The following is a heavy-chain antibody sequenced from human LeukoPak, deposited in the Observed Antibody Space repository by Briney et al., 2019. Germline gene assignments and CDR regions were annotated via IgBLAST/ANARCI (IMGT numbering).Heavy chain of an antibody. CDR3: ARGNILTGYCFDF. J-gene: IGHJ4*02. V-gene: IGHV4-34*01. CDR1: GGSFSGYY. D-gene: IGHD3-9*01. Sequence: SETLSLTCAVYGGSFSGYYWSWIRQPPWKGLEWIGEINHSGSTNYNPSLKSRVTISVDTSKNQFSLKLSSVTAADTAVYYCARGNILTGYCFDFWGQGALVTVSS. CDR2: INHSGST.